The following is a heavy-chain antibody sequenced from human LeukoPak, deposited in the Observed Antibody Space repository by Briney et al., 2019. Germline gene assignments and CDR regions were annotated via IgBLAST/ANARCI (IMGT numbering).Heavy chain of an antibody. D-gene: IGHD3-22*01. CDR1: GLTFSSFA. V-gene: IGHV3-23*01. CDR2: ISGSGSTT. Sequence: PGGSLRLSCAASGLTFSSFAMTWVRQAPGKGLEWVSDISGSGSTTYYADSVKGRFTISRDNSKNMLYLQMNSLRVEDTAIYYCAKGGRWDYYDSSHWGQGTMVTVSS. J-gene: IGHJ3*01. CDR3: AKGGRWDYYDSSH.